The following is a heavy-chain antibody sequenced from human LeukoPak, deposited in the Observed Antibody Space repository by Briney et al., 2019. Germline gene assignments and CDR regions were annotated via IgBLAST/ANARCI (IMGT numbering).Heavy chain of an antibody. V-gene: IGHV1-8*03. CDR2: MNPNSGNT. CDR3: ARALAYDTNGYSDHDAFDI. Sequence: ASVKVSCKASGYTFTSYDMNWVRQATGQGLEWMGWMNPNSGNTGYTQKFQGRVTITRNTSIRTAYMELSGLRSEDTAVYYCARALAYDTNGYSDHDAFDIWGQGTKVTVSS. D-gene: IGHD3-22*01. CDR1: GYTFTSYD. J-gene: IGHJ3*02.